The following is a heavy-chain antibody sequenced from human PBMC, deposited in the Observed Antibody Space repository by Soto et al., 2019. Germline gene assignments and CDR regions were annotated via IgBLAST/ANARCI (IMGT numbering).Heavy chain of an antibody. Sequence: SETLSLTCAVSGGSISSGGYSWNWIRQPPGKGLEWIGYIYHSGSTLYNPSLKSGVTISIDKSKNQFSLRLSSVSAADTAVYYCARDSLTGNYFDPWGQGTLVTVSS. V-gene: IGHV4-30-2*01. CDR3: ARDSLTGNYFDP. J-gene: IGHJ5*02. CDR1: GGSISSGGYS. D-gene: IGHD1-7*01. CDR2: IYHSGST.